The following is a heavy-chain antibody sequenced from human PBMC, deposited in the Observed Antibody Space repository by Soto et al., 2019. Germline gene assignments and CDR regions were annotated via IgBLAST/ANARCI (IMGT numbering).Heavy chain of an antibody. CDR1: GFSFSADGVG. J-gene: IGHJ3*01. D-gene: IGHD3-16*01. V-gene: IGHV2-5*02. CDR3: AHAFGGTSWPNDAFDV. Sequence: HITLKESGPTLVKPTQTLTLTCIFSGFSFSADGVGVGWIRQPPGKTLAWLALIYWDDDTRYRPSLKSRLTITKDSFKNQVVLTMTNMDPLDTATYYCAHAFGGTSWPNDAFDVWGQGTVVTVSS. CDR2: IYWDDDT.